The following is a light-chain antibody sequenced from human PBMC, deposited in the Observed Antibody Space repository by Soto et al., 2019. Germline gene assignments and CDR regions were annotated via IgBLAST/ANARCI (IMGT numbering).Light chain of an antibody. J-gene: IGLJ2*01. CDR1: GSNIGAGFD. V-gene: IGLV1-40*01. CDR3: QSYDNGRSGPVV. CDR2: GNT. Sequence: QSVLTQPPSLSGAPGQNIIISCTGGGSNIGAGFDVHWYQQLPGTAPKLLIYGNTNRPSGVPDRFSGSKSGTSASLVITGLQAEDEADYYCQSYDNGRSGPVVFGGGTKLTVL.